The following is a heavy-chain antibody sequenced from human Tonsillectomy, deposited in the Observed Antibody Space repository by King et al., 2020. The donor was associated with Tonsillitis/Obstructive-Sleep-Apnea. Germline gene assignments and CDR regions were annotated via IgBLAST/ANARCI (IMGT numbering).Heavy chain of an antibody. V-gene: IGHV3-23*04. Sequence: VQLVESGGGLVQPGGALRLSCAASGFTFSSYAMSWGRQAPGKGLEWVSAISGNGGSTHYADSVKGRFIISRDNSKNTLYLQMNSLRAEDTALYYCAKDKNWNDGTFDYWGQGTLVTVSP. J-gene: IGHJ4*02. CDR3: AKDKNWNDGTFDY. D-gene: IGHD1-1*01. CDR2: ISGNGGST. CDR1: GFTFSSYA.